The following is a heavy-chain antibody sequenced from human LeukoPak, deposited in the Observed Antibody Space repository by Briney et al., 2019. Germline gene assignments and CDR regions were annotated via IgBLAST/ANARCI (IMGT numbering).Heavy chain of an antibody. Sequence: SETLSLTCTVSGGSISSYYWSWIRQPPGKGLEWIGYIYYSGSTNYNPSLKSRVTISVDTSKNQFSLKLSSVTAADTAVYYCARDARITIFGVVTHNWFDPWGQGTLVTVSS. CDR2: IYYSGST. CDR1: GGSISSYY. J-gene: IGHJ5*02. D-gene: IGHD3-3*01. CDR3: ARDARITIFGVVTHNWFDP. V-gene: IGHV4-59*12.